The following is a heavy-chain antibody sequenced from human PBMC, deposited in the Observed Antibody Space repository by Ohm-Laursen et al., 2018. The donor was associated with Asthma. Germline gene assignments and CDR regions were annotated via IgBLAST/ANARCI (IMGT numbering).Heavy chain of an antibody. CDR1: GFTFSTNG. V-gene: IGHV3-30*03. Sequence: SLRLSCAASGFTFSTNGMHWVRQAPGKGLEWVAVISYHGRNKYYSDSVRGRFTISRDNSQNTLYLQMNSLRAEDTAVYYCARDGRDGIDYYYGMDVWGQGTTVTVSS. J-gene: IGHJ6*02. D-gene: IGHD1-26*01. CDR3: ARDGRDGIDYYYGMDV. CDR2: ISYHGRNK.